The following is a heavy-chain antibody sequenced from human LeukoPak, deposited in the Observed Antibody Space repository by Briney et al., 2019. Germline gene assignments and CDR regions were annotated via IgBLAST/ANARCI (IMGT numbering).Heavy chain of an antibody. CDR1: GYTFTSYG. J-gene: IGHJ1*01. CDR2: INPKSGDT. D-gene: IGHD6-13*01. V-gene: IGHV1-2*04. Sequence: ASVKVSCKASGYTFTSYGISWVRQAPGQGLEWMGWINPKSGDTKYAQESQGWVTMTRDTSISTAYIELSRSRSDDTAMYYCARGSPVAAAGTAYFHHWGQGTLVTVSS. CDR3: ARGSPVAAAGTAYFHH.